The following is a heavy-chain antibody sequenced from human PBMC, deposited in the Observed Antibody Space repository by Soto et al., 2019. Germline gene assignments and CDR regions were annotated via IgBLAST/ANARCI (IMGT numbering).Heavy chain of an antibody. D-gene: IGHD2-15*01. CDR3: ARDLGGGRDS. CDR1: GNTFIGYD. CDR2: INPNNEAA. V-gene: IGHV1-2*02. Sequence: QVQLVQSGAEVKKPGASVKVSCKASGNTFIGYDIHWVRQAPGQGLEGMGWINPNNEAATSGEKFKGRVTLTRDTSNSTASMELSRLRADDTAVCYCARDLGGGRDSWGQGTLVTVSS. J-gene: IGHJ4*02.